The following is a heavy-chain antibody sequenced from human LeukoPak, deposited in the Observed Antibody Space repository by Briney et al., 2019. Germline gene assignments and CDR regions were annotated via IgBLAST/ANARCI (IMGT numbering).Heavy chain of an antibody. J-gene: IGHJ6*03. CDR1: GGSISSYY. Sequence: PSETLSLTCTVSGGSISSYYWSWIRQPPGKGLEWIGYIYYSGSTNYNPSLKSRVTISVDTSKNQFSLKLSSVPAADTAVYYCARANFWSGYTYYYYMDVWGKGTTVTVSS. D-gene: IGHD3-3*01. V-gene: IGHV4-59*01. CDR2: IYYSGST. CDR3: ARANFWSGYTYYYYMDV.